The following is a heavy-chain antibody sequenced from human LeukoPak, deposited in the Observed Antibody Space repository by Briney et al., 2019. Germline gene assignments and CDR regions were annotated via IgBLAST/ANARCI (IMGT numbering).Heavy chain of an antibody. CDR2: IYYSGRT. J-gene: IGHJ3*02. D-gene: IGHD4-23*01. Sequence: SETLSLTCTVSGGSISSSSYYWGWIRQPPGKGLEWIGSIYYSGRTYYNPSLKSRVTISVDTSKNQLSLKLSSVTAADPAVYYCARHDKNGGNLDAFDIWGQGTMVTVSS. V-gene: IGHV4-39*01. CDR1: GGSISSSSYY. CDR3: ARHDKNGGNLDAFDI.